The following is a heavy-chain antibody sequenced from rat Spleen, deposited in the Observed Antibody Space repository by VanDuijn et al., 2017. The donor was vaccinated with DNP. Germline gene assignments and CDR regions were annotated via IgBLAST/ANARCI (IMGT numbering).Heavy chain of an antibody. CDR2: INTGSGGT. Sequence: QVQLQQSGAELAKPGSSVKISCKASGYTFTSYYISWIKQTTGQGLEYNGYINTGSGGTNYNEKFKGKATLTVDKSSSTAFMQLRSLTPDDSAVYYCARWKQLMDWYFDFWGPGTMVTVSS. CDR3: ARWKQLMDWYFDF. D-gene: IGHD1-10*01. V-gene: IGHV1-43*01. J-gene: IGHJ1*01. CDR1: GYTFTSYY.